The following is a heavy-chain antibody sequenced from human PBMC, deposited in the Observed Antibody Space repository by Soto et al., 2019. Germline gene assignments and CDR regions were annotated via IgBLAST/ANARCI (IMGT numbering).Heavy chain of an antibody. Sequence: LQLQESGPGLVKPSETLSLTCTVSGDSISSGSYFWGWIRQPPGRGLEYIGSMSYSRSTYSNPSLAGRVTTSLESSKNRVSLSLSSVTAADTAVYFCARSPHTSGFYDYCDYWGQGAVVTV. V-gene: IGHV4-39*01. CDR1: GDSISSGSYF. CDR2: MSYSRST. D-gene: IGHD6-19*01. J-gene: IGHJ4*02. CDR3: ARSPHTSGFYDYCDY.